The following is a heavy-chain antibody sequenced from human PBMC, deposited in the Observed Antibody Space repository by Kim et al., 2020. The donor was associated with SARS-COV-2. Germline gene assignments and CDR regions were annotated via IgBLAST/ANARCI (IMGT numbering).Heavy chain of an antibody. Sequence: GGSLRLSWAASGFTFSDYYMSWIRQAPGKGLEWVSYISSSGSTIYYADSVKGRFTISRDNAKNSLYLQMNSLRAEDTAVYYCARDPDFPLGPAYVYGGNHRHWYFDLWGRGTLVTVSS. CDR2: ISSSGSTI. D-gene: IGHD4-17*01. CDR3: ARDPDFPLGPAYVYGGNHRHWYFDL. V-gene: IGHV3-11*01. J-gene: IGHJ2*01. CDR1: GFTFSDYY.